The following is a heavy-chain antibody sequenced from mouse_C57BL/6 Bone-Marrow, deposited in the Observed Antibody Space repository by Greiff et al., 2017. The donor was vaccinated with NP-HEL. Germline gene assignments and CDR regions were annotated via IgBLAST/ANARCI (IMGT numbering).Heavy chain of an antibody. D-gene: IGHD2-4*01. V-gene: IGHV5-6*01. Sequence: DVQLVESGGDLVKPGGSLKLSCAASGFTFSSYGLSWVRQTPDKRLAWVATISSGGSYTYYPDSVKGRFTISRDNAKNTLYLQMSSLKSEDTAMYYCARFIYYDYLAYWGQGTLVTVSA. CDR2: ISSGGSYT. J-gene: IGHJ3*01. CDR3: ARFIYYDYLAY. CDR1: GFTFSSYG.